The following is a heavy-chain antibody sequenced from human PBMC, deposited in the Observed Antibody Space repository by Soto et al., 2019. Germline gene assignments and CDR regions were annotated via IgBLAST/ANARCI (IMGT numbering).Heavy chain of an antibody. CDR3: ERCGDHRDLHSFPTRRSSDL. Sequence: GKRMEWVAFISYDGSSKFYADPMKGRHTISRDNSKNTLYLQMNSLRAEDTAVFFFERCGDHRDLHSFPTRRSSDL. J-gene: IGHJ2*01. V-gene: IGHV3-30*03. CDR2: ISYDGSSK. D-gene: IGHD1-1*01.